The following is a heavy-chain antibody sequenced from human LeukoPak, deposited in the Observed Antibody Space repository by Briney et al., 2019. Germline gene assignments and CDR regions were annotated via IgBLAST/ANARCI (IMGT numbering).Heavy chain of an antibody. Sequence: SETLSLTCTVSGGSISSSSYYWGWIRQPPGKGLEWIGSIYYSGSTYYNPSLKSRVTISVDTSKNQFSLKLSSVTAADTAVYYCARHGYGSGSYYGHWGQGTLVTVSS. CDR3: ARHGYGSGSYYGH. D-gene: IGHD3-10*01. CDR1: GGSISSSSYY. J-gene: IGHJ4*02. CDR2: IYYSGST. V-gene: IGHV4-39*01.